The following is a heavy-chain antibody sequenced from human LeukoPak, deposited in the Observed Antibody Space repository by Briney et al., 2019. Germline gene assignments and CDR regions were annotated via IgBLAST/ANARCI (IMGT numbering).Heavy chain of an antibody. CDR3: ARAGPGENYDY. D-gene: IGHD3-16*01. V-gene: IGHV3-20*04. CDR2: INWNGGST. CDR1: GFTFDDYG. J-gene: IGHJ4*02. Sequence: GGSLRLSCAASGFTFDDYGMSWVRQAPGKGLEWVSGINWNGGSTGYADSVKGRFTISRDNSKNTLYLQMGSLGPDDMAVYYCARAGPGENYDYWGQGTLVTVSS.